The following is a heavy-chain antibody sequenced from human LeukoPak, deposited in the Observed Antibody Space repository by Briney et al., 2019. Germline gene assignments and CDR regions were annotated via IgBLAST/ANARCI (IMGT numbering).Heavy chain of an antibody. J-gene: IGHJ4*02. V-gene: IGHV4-34*01. CDR3: ARLRGPGIAVAGTFDY. CDR2: INHSGST. CDR1: GGSFSGYY. Sequence: SETLSLTCAVYGGSFSGYYWSWIRQPPGKGLERIGEINHSGSTNYNPSLKSRVTISVDTSKNQFSLKLSSVTAADTAVYYCARLRGPGIAVAGTFDYWGQGTLVTVSS. D-gene: IGHD6-19*01.